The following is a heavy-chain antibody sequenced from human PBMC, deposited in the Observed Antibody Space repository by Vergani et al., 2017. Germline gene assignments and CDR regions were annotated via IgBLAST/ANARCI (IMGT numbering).Heavy chain of an antibody. CDR3: ARDGPRTAPYYYYYMNV. CDR2: ISYDGSNK. D-gene: IGHD1-14*01. V-gene: IGHV3-30-3*01. J-gene: IGHJ6*03. CDR1: GFTFSSYA. Sequence: VQLLESGGGVVQPGRSLRLSCAASGFTFSSYAMHWVRQAPGKWLEWVAVISYDGSNKYYADSVKGRFTISRDNSKNTLYLQMNSLRAEDTAVYYCARDGPRTAPYYYYYMNVWGKGTTVTVSS.